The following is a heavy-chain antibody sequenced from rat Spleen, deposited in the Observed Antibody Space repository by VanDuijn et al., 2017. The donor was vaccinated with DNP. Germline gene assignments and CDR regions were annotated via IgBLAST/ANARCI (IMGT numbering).Heavy chain of an antibody. CDR2: IIYDGSST. V-gene: IGHV5S10*01. J-gene: IGHJ2*01. CDR1: GFTFSDYA. Sequence: EVQLVESGGGLVQPGRSLKLSCAASGFTFSDYAMAWVRQSPKKGLEWVATIIYDGSSTYYRDSVKGRFTISRDNAKSTLYLQMDSLRSEDTATYYCATWNWDFDYWGQGVMVTVSS. D-gene: IGHD5-1*01. CDR3: ATWNWDFDY.